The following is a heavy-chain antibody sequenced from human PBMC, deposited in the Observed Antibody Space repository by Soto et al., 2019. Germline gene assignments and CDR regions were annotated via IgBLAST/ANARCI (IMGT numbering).Heavy chain of an antibody. CDR1: GFTFSSYS. CDR3: ARDKTTNYYDSSGYLDY. V-gene: IGHV3-48*01. CDR2: ITSSSSTI. Sequence: PGGSLRLSCAASGFTFSSYSMNWVRQAPGKGLEWVSYITSSSSTIYYADSVKGRFTISRDNSKNTLYLQMNSLRAEDTAVYYCARDKTTNYYDSSGYLDYWGQGTLVTVSS. D-gene: IGHD3-22*01. J-gene: IGHJ4*02.